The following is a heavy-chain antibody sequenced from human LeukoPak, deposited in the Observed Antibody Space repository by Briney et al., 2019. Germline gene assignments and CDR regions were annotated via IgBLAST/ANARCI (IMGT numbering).Heavy chain of an antibody. CDR2: IKQDGSEK. CDR1: GFTFSSYW. CDR3: ARGIAAAGPLRFDP. D-gene: IGHD6-13*01. J-gene: IGHJ5*02. V-gene: IGHV3-7*01. Sequence: GSLRLSCAASGFTFSSYWMSWVRQAPGKGLEWVANIKQDGSEKYYVESVKGRFTISRDNAKNSLSLQMNSLRAEDTAVYYCARGIAAAGPLRFDPWGQGTLVTVSS.